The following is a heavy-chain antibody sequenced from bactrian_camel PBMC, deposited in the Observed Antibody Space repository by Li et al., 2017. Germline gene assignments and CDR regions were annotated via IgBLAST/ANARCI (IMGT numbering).Heavy chain of an antibody. CDR3: AAEGSWSCSDRADFGY. CDR1: GLSASTTC. D-gene: IGHD6*01. Sequence: VQLVESGGGSVQAGGSLKLSCAASGLSASTTCMGWFRQAPGKAREGVATIASDGRTTYADSVKGRFTISKDNAKNTLWLQMNSLQPEDTAIYYCAAEGSWSCSDRADFGYWGQGTQVTVS. V-gene: IGHV3S53*01. J-gene: IGHJ6*01. CDR2: IASDGRT.